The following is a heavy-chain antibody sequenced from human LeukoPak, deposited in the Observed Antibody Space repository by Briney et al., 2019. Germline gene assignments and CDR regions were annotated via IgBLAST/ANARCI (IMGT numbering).Heavy chain of an antibody. CDR1: GFTLDDYA. CDR3: AKDAISIAAAGTVHYYYYMDV. J-gene: IGHJ6*03. D-gene: IGHD6-13*01. CDR2: ISWDGGST. Sequence: GGSLRLSCAASGFTLDDYAMHWVRQAPGKGLEWVSLISWDGGSTYYADSVKGRFTISRDNSKNSLYLQMNSLRAEDTALYYCAKDAISIAAAGTVHYYYYMDVWGKGTTVTVSS. V-gene: IGHV3-43D*03.